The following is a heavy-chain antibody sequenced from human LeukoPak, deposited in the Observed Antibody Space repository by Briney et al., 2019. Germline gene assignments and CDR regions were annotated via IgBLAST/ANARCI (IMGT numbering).Heavy chain of an antibody. Sequence: PGGSLRLSCAASGFTFSSYAMSWVRQAPGKGLEWVSGISGSGYSTYYADSVKGRFTISRDNSKNTLYLQMNSLRAEDTAVYYCAKTRSGYFSFDYWGQGTLVTVSS. CDR2: ISGSGYST. J-gene: IGHJ4*02. D-gene: IGHD3-3*01. CDR1: GFTFSSYA. CDR3: AKTRSGYFSFDY. V-gene: IGHV3-23*01.